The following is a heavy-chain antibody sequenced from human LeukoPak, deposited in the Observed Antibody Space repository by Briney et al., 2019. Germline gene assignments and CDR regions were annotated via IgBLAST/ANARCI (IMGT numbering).Heavy chain of an antibody. V-gene: IGHV4-31*03. CDR1: GGSISSGGYY. J-gene: IGHJ4*02. D-gene: IGHD6-25*01. CDR3: ARVCGPLRPSVLGY. CDR2: IYYSGST. Sequence: SETLSLTCTVSGGSISSGGYYWSWIRQHPGKGLEWIGYIYYSGSTYYNPSLKSRVTISVDTSKNQFSLKLSSVTAADTAVYYCARVCGPLRPSVLGYWGQGTLVTVSS.